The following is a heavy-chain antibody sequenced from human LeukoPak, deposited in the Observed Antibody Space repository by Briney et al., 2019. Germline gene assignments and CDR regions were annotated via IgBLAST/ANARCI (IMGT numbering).Heavy chain of an antibody. V-gene: IGHV1-2*04. D-gene: IGHD6-13*01. Sequence: SVKVSCKASGYTFTGYYMHWVRQAPGQGLEWMGWVNPNSGGTNYAQKFQGWVTMTRDTSISTAYMELSRLRSDDTAVYYCARGGRIAAAVTPYWGQGTLVTVSS. CDR2: VNPNSGGT. J-gene: IGHJ4*02. CDR3: ARGGRIAAAVTPY. CDR1: GYTFTGYY.